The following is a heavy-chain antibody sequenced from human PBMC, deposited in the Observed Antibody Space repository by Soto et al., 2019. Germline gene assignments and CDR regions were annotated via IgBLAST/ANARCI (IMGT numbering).Heavy chain of an antibody. CDR3: ARVPRGAWYSQSLY. V-gene: IGHV1-18*04. Sequence: QVQLVQSGAEVKQPGASVKVSCKASGYTFTSYGISWVRQAPGQGLEWMGWISAYNGNTNIAPKLQGRVTMTTDTSTSTAYMELRSLRSDDTAVYYCARVPRGAWYSQSLYWGQGSLVTVSS. J-gene: IGHJ4*02. CDR2: ISAYNGNT. D-gene: IGHD6-13*01. CDR1: GYTFTSYG.